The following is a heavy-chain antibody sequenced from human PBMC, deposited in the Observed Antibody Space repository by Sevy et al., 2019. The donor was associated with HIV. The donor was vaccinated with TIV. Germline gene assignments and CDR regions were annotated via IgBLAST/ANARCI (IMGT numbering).Heavy chain of an antibody. CDR2: LIGGGRRT. CDR3: AKRRVQSGLSGGGANYGMDV. J-gene: IGHJ6*02. D-gene: IGHD2-8*02. Sequence: GGSLRLSCAASGFPFSSYAMSWVRQAPGRGLEWVSTLIGGGRRTYYADSVTGRFIISRYNSRNTLYLQMNSLRAEDTAIYYCAKRRVQSGLSGGGANYGMDVCGRGTTVTVSS. V-gene: IGHV3-23*01. CDR1: GFPFSSYA.